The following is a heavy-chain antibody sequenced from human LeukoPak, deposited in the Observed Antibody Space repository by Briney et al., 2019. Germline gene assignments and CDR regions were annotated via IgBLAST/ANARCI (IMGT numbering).Heavy chain of an antibody. D-gene: IGHD3-10*01. J-gene: IGHJ4*02. Sequence: PGGSLRLSCAASGFTFSSHAMHWVRQAPGKGLEWVAVISYDGSNKYYADSVKGRFTISRDNSKNTLYLQVNSLRAEDTAVYYCAKSIFGEFRFDYWGQGTLVTVSS. CDR2: ISYDGSNK. CDR3: AKSIFGEFRFDY. V-gene: IGHV3-30*18. CDR1: GFTFSSHA.